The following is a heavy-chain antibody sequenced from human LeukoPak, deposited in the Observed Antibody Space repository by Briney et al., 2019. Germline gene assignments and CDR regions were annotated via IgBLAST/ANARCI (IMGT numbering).Heavy chain of an antibody. D-gene: IGHD3-3*01. Sequence: WASVKVSCKASGGTFSSYAISWVRQAPRQGLEWMGGIIPIFGTANYAQKFQGRVTITTDESTSTAYMELSSLRSVDTAVYYCARSPSYDFWSGYYTGYYYYYMDVWGKGTTVTVSS. CDR1: GGTFSSYA. CDR3: ARSPSYDFWSGYYTGYYYYYMDV. CDR2: IIPIFGTA. V-gene: IGHV1-69*05. J-gene: IGHJ6*03.